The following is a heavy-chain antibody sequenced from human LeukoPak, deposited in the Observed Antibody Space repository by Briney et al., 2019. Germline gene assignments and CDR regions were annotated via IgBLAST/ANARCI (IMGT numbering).Heavy chain of an antibody. CDR1: VFPFISYS. CDR3: ALEGDGYNAPDY. Sequence: PGGSVKLSCAASVFPFISYSISWVRHAPWKGLEWVSAISGSGGSAYYADSVKGRFTISRDNSKNTLYLQTNSLRAEDTAVYYCALEGDGYNAPDYWGPGTLVTVSS. D-gene: IGHD5-24*01. V-gene: IGHV3-23*01. CDR2: ISGSGGSA. J-gene: IGHJ4*02.